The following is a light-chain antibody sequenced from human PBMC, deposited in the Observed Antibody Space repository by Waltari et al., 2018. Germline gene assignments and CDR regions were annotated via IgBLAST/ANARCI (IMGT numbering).Light chain of an antibody. Sequence: IVLTQSPGTLSLSPGDRASLSCKASQSLGKNYLAWYQHKPGQAPRLFIYGASSRAAGIPDRFSGSGSGTDFTLTISRLEPEDFAVYYCQQYASSVLYTFGQGTKLEIK. CDR3: QQYASSVLYT. J-gene: IGKJ2*01. CDR1: QSLGKNY. V-gene: IGKV3-20*01. CDR2: GAS.